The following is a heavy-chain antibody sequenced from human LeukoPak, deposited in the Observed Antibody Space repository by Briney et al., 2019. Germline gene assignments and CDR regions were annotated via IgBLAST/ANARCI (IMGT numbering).Heavy chain of an antibody. CDR1: GFTFSSYG. Sequence: GSLRLSCAASGFTFSSYGMSWVRQAPGKGLEWVSAISGSGGSTYYADSVKGRFTISRDNSKNTLYLQMNSLRAEDTAVYYCAKETPGYYDSSGPFDYWGQGTLVTVSS. D-gene: IGHD3-22*01. CDR2: ISGSGGST. J-gene: IGHJ4*02. CDR3: AKETPGYYDSSGPFDY. V-gene: IGHV3-23*01.